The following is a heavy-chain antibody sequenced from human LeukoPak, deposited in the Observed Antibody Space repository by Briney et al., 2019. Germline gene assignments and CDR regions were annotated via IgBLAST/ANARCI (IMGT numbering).Heavy chain of an antibody. CDR2: ISFDGKKE. Sequence: PGGSLRLSCEASGFRLIKYAMHWVRQAPGRGLEWVAVISFDGKKEFYADSVKGRFTISRDNSKNALFLQMNSLQTDDTAIYYCARASIATTNYYYFYMDAWGKGTTVTVSS. CDR3: ARASIATTNYYYFYMDA. V-gene: IGHV3-30*04. CDR1: GFRLIKYA. J-gene: IGHJ6*03. D-gene: IGHD1-1*01.